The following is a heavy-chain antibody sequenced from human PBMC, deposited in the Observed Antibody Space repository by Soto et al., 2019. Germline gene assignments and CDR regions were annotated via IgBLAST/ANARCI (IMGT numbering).Heavy chain of an antibody. J-gene: IGHJ6*02. Sequence: GGSLRLSCAASGFTFSDYYMSWIRQAPGKGLEWVSYISSSGSTIYYADSVKGRFTISRDNAKNSLYLQMNTLKASDTAMYYCARHISNFRYYYYAMDVWGQGTTVTVSS. CDR2: ISSSGSTI. V-gene: IGHV3-11*01. CDR3: ARHISNFRYYYYAMDV. CDR1: GFTFSDYY. D-gene: IGHD4-4*01.